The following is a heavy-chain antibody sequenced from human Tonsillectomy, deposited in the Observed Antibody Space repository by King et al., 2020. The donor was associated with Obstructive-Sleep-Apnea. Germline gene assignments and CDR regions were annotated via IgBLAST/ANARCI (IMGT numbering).Heavy chain of an antibody. CDR3: AGDSSGYYYDPCFDY. CDR1: GGSFSGFY. D-gene: IGHD3-22*01. J-gene: IGHJ4*02. CDR2: INHSGIT. V-gene: IGHV4-34*01. Sequence: VQLQQWGAGLLKPSETLSLTCAVYGGSFSGFYWSWIRQPPGKGLEGIGEINHSGITNYNPSLKSRVTISLDTSKNQISLKRSSVTAADTAVYYCAGDSSGYYYDPCFDYWGQGTLVTVSS.